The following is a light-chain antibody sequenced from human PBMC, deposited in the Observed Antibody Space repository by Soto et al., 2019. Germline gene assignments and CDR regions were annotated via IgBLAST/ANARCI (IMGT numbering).Light chain of an antibody. CDR3: QQYGSLTGT. V-gene: IGKV3-20*01. J-gene: IGKJ1*01. CDR2: GAS. Sequence: EIVLTESPATLSXXXGXXXTXXXWASQTLSSSLAWYQQKPGQAPRLPISGASARAAGVPDRFSGSGSGTDLTLTISRLEPEDFAVYYCQQYGSLTGTFGQGTKVDIK. CDR1: QTLSSS.